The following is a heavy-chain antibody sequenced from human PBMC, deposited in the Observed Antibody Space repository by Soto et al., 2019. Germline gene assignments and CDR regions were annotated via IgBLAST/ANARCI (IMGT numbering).Heavy chain of an antibody. J-gene: IGHJ5*02. CDR1: GFSLSTSGVG. CDR2: IHWNDAK. CDR3: AHREVIMVPGFDP. D-gene: IGHD2-8*01. Sequence: QITLKESGPTLVKPTQTLTLTCTFSGFSLSTSGVGVVWVRQPPGKALEWLALIHWNDAKHYNSSLKSRLTISKSTSKNTMVLTMTNMDPVDTATYYCAHREVIMVPGFDPWGPGTLVAVSS. V-gene: IGHV2-5*01.